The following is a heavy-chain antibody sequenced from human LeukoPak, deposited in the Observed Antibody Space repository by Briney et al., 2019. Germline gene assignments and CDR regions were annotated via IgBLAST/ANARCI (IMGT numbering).Heavy chain of an antibody. V-gene: IGHV5-51*01. J-gene: IGHJ6*04. CDR1: GYSFPSYW. D-gene: IGHD2-2*01. Sequence: GESLKISCKGSGYSFPSYWIGWVRQMPGKGLEWMAIIYPDDSDTRYSPSFQGQITISADKSIDTAYLQWNSLKASDSAMYYRARLGCSSTSCYDVWGKGTTVTVPS. CDR2: IYPDDSDT. CDR3: ARLGCSSTSCYDV.